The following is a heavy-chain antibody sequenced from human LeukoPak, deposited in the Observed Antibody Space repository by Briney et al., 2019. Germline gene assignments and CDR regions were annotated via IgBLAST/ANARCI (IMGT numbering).Heavy chain of an antibody. D-gene: IGHD3-3*01. J-gene: IGHJ4*02. Sequence: ASVKVSCKASGYTFTSYGISWVRQAPGQGLEWMGWISAYNGNTNYAQKLQGRVTMTTDTSTSTACMELRSLRSDDTAVYYCARDLGRDYDFWSGYYTQHYFDYWGQGTLVTVSS. CDR1: GYTFTSYG. CDR2: ISAYNGNT. V-gene: IGHV1-18*01. CDR3: ARDLGRDYDFWSGYYTQHYFDY.